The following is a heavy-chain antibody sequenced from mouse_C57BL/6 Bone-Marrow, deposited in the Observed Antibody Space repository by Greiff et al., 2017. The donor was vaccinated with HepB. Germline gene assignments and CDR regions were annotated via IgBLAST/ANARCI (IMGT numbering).Heavy chain of an antibody. CDR1: GFTFSDYY. Sequence: EVKLVESGGGLVQPGGSLKLSCAASGFTFSDYYMYWVRQTPEKRLEWVAYISNGGGSTYYPDTVKGRFTISRDNAKNTLYLQMSRLKSEDTAMYYCARRGYGAFAYWGQGTLVTVSA. V-gene: IGHV5-12*01. J-gene: IGHJ3*01. D-gene: IGHD2-2*01. CDR2: ISNGGGST. CDR3: ARRGYGAFAY.